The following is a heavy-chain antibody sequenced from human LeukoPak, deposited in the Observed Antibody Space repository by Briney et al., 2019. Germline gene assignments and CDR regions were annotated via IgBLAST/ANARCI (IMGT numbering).Heavy chain of an antibody. V-gene: IGHV3-33*01. Sequence: PGGSLRLSCATSGLTFSHYGIHWVRQAPGKGLEWVAVIWSDGSRKEYADSVQGRFTISRDSSKSTVDLQLNSLRVEDTAVYYCAREDSSNWYMGHWGQGTLVTVSS. CDR2: IWSDGSRK. D-gene: IGHD6-13*01. CDR1: GLTFSHYG. J-gene: IGHJ4*02. CDR3: AREDSSNWYMGH.